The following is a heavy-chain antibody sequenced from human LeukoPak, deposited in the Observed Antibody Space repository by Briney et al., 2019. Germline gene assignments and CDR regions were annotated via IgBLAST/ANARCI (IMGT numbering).Heavy chain of an antibody. CDR2: FDPEDGET. D-gene: IGHD6-19*01. J-gene: IGHJ4*02. CDR3: ATGPYSSGWISFDY. Sequence: ASVKVSCKVSGYTLTELSMHWVRQAPGKGLEWMGGFDPEDGETIYAQKFQGRVTMTEDTSTDTAYMELSSLRSEDTAVYYCATGPYSSGWISFDYWGQGTLVTVSS. V-gene: IGHV1-24*01. CDR1: GYTLTELS.